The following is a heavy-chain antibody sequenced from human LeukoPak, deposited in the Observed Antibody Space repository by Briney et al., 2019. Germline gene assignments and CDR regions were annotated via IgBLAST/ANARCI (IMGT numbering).Heavy chain of an antibody. D-gene: IGHD4-17*01. J-gene: IGHJ4*02. CDR2: IYHSGST. CDR1: GGSISSSNW. V-gene: IGHV4-4*02. CDR3: ASRASTVYVGFDY. Sequence: PSETLSLTCAVSGGSISSSNWWSWVRQPPGKGLEWIGEIYHSGSTNYNPSLKSRVTISVDKSKNQFSLKLSSVTAADTAVYYCASRASTVYVGFDYWGQGTLVTVSS.